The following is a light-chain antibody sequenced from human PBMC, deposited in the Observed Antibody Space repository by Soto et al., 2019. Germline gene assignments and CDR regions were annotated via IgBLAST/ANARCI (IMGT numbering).Light chain of an antibody. CDR3: YSYDSGLGNVV. J-gene: IGLJ2*01. V-gene: IGLV1-40*01. CDR1: SSNIGAGYD. Sequence: QSVLTQPPSVSGAPGQRVTISCTGSSSNIGAGYDVHWYQQLPGTAPKLLIYGNSNRPSGVPDPFSGSKSGTSASLAITGLRAEYEADFDCYSYDSGLGNVVFGGGTKVTVL. CDR2: GNS.